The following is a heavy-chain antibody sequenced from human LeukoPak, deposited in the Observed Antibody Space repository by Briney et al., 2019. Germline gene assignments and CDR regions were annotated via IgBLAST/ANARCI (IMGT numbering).Heavy chain of an antibody. CDR2: ISAYNGNT. D-gene: IGHD3-3*01. Sequence: ASVKVSCKASGYTFTSYGISWVRQAPGQGLEWMGWISAYNGNTNYAQKLQGRVTMTTDTSTSTAYMELSSLRSEDTAVYYCARVPMYYDFWSGYYPYYYYGMDVWGQGTTVTVSS. V-gene: IGHV1-18*01. J-gene: IGHJ6*02. CDR3: ARVPMYYDFWSGYYPYYYYGMDV. CDR1: GYTFTSYG.